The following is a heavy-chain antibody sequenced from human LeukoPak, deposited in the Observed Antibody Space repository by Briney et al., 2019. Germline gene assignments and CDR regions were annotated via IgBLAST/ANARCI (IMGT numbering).Heavy chain of an antibody. Sequence: PGGSLRLSCAASGFIFSSYSMNWVRQAPGEGLEWVSYISSLSGTIYYAGSVKGRFTISRDNAKNSLYLQMNSLRAEDTAVYYCSKALDSSNYYEDWGQGTLVTVSS. D-gene: IGHD3-22*01. CDR2: ISSLSGTI. J-gene: IGHJ4*02. CDR1: GFIFSSYS. CDR3: SKALDSSNYYED. V-gene: IGHV3-48*01.